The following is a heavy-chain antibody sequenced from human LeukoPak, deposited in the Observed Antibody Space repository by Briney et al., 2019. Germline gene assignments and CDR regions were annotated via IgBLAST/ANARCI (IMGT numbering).Heavy chain of an antibody. J-gene: IGHJ6*02. Sequence: GESLKISCKGSGYSFTSYWIGWVRQMPGKGLEWMGIIYPGDSDTRYSPSFQGQVTISADKSISTAYLQWSSLKASDTAMYYCARHETSVDTAMVTASHYYYGMDVWGQGTTVTVSS. CDR1: GYSFTSYW. CDR3: ARHETSVDTAMVTASHYYYGMDV. D-gene: IGHD5-18*01. CDR2: IYPGDSDT. V-gene: IGHV5-51*01.